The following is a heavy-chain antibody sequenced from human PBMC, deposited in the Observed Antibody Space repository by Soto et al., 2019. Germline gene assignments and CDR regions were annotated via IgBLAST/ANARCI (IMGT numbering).Heavy chain of an antibody. Sequence: QITLKESGPTLVKPTQTLTLTCTFSGFSLSTSGVGVVWIRQPPGKALEWLGIIYWDDDKRYSPSLKSRLTNPQDPSKNQVVPTMTHMDPVDTGTYYRAPHLVAGTSLFDPWGQGTLVTVSS. CDR3: APHLVAGTSLFDP. J-gene: IGHJ5*02. CDR1: GFSLSTSGVG. V-gene: IGHV2-5*02. D-gene: IGHD6-19*01. CDR2: IYWDDDK.